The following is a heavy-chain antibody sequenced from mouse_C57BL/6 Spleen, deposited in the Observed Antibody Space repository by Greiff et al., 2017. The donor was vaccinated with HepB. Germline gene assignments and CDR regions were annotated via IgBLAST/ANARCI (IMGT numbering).Heavy chain of an antibody. D-gene: IGHD3-2*02. CDR2: IDPSDSYT. Sequence: QVQLQQPGAELVMPGASVKLSCKASGYTFTSYWMHWVKQRPGQGLEWIGEIDPSDSYTNYNQKFKGKSTLTVDKSSSTAYMQLSSLTSEDSAVYYWARALDSSGYYAMDYWGQGTSGNGSS. CDR3: ARALDSSGYYAMDY. V-gene: IGHV1-69*01. J-gene: IGHJ4*01. CDR1: GYTFTSYW.